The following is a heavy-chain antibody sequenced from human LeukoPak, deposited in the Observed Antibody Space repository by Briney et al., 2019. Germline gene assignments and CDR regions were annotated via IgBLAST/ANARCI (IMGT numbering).Heavy chain of an antibody. CDR2: FSGSGDTT. CDR3: AKAAPYCSGGSCSSFAY. D-gene: IGHD2-15*01. CDR1: GFTFSTYA. V-gene: IGHV3-23*01. J-gene: IGHJ4*02. Sequence: GGSLRLSCAASGFTFSTYAMSWVRQAPGKGLEGVSAFSGSGDTTYYADSVKGRFTISRDNSKNTLYLQMNSLRAEDTAVHYCAKAAPYCSGGSCSSFAYWGQGTLVTVSS.